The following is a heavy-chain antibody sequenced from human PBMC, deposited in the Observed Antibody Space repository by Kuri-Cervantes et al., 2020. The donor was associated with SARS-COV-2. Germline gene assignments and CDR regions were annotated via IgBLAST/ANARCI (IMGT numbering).Heavy chain of an antibody. CDR3: AKDSQGGWFGELPWYYYYMDV. J-gene: IGHJ6*03. V-gene: IGHV3-23*01. Sequence: GGSLRLSCAASGFTFSSSAMHWVRQAPGKGLEWVSAISGSGGSTYYADSVKGRFTISRDNSKNTLYLQMNSLRAEDTAVYYCAKDSQGGWFGELPWYYYYMDVWGKGSTVTVSS. CDR2: ISGSGGST. D-gene: IGHD3-10*01. CDR1: GFTFSSSA.